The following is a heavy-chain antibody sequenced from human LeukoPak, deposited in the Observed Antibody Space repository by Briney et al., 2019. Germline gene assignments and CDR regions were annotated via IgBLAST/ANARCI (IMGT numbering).Heavy chain of an antibody. CDR2: IIPIFGTA. J-gene: IGHJ3*02. V-gene: IGHV1-69*13. CDR3: ARGEELLWFGDAFDI. Sequence: SVKVSCKASGGTFSSYAISWVRQAPGKGLEWMGGIIPIFGTANYAQKFQGRVTITADESTSTAYMELSSLRSEDTAVYYCARGEELLWFGDAFDIWGQGTMVTVSS. D-gene: IGHD3-10*01. CDR1: GGTFSSYA.